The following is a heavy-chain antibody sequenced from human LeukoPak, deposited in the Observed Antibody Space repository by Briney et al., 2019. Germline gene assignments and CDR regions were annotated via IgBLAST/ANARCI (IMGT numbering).Heavy chain of an antibody. Sequence: ASVKVSCKASGYTFTSYGISWVRQAPGQGLEWMGWINPNSGGTNYAQKFQGRVTMTRDTSISTAYMELSRLRSDDTAVYYCARDYGDYVNYYWGQGTLVTVSS. J-gene: IGHJ4*02. D-gene: IGHD4-17*01. CDR3: ARDYGDYVNYY. V-gene: IGHV1-2*02. CDR2: INPNSGGT. CDR1: GYTFTSYG.